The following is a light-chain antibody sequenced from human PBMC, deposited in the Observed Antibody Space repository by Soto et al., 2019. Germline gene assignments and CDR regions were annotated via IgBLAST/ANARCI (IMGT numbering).Light chain of an antibody. V-gene: IGKV1-33*01. CDR3: HHSKHLHL. CDR2: DAS. CDR1: QDIGTY. J-gene: IGKJ3*01. Sequence: DIPMTQSPPSLSASVGDRVTITCQASQDIGTYLNWYQHKPGKAPNLVIYDASNLETGVPSRFSGGGSWTDCTFTISSLRPEDIATYYCHHSKHLHLFVPGTKVDF.